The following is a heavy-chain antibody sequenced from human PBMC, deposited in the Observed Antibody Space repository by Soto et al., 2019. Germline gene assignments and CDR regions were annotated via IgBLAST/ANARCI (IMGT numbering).Heavy chain of an antibody. Sequence: EVQLVESGGGLVQPGGSLRLSCAASGFTFSSYSMNWVRQAPGKGLEWVSYISSSSSTIYYADSVKGRFTISRDNAKNSLYLQMNRLRAEDTAVYYWARDLVGPTRVGVDPWGQGTLVTVSS. CDR2: ISSSSSTI. J-gene: IGHJ5*02. CDR3: ARDLVGPTRVGVDP. D-gene: IGHD1-26*01. V-gene: IGHV3-48*01. CDR1: GFTFSSYS.